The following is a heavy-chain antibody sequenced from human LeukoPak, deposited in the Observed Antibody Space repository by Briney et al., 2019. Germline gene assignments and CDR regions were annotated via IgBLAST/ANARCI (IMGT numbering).Heavy chain of an antibody. J-gene: IGHJ3*02. V-gene: IGHV1-24*01. Sequence: ASVKVSCKVSGYTLTELSMHWVRQAPGKGLEWMGGFDPEDGETIYAQKFQGRVTMTEDTSTDTAYMELSSLRSEDTAVYYCALPIMITFGGVPPDPYALDIWGQGTMVTVYS. CDR1: GYTLTELS. CDR2: FDPEDGET. CDR3: ALPIMITFGGVPPDPYALDI. D-gene: IGHD3-16*01.